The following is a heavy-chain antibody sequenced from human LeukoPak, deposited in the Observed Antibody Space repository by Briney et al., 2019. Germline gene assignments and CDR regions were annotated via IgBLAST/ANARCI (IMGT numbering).Heavy chain of an antibody. J-gene: IGHJ4*02. V-gene: IGHV4-31*03. CDR1: GGSISSGGYY. CDR3: ARARGDYGDPEHLDY. D-gene: IGHD4-17*01. CDR2: IYYSGST. Sequence: SQTLSLTCTLSGGSISSGGYYWSWIRQHPGKGLEWIGYIYYSGSTYYNPSLKRRVTISVDTSKNQFSLKLSSVTAADTAVYYCARARGDYGDPEHLDYWGQGTLVTVSS.